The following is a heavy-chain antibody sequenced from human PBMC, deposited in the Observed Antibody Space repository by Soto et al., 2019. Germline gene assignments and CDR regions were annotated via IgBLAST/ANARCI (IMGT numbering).Heavy chain of an antibody. CDR1: GYTFTSYA. CDR3: ARKTRLGYCSGGSCSGPTGWFDP. D-gene: IGHD2-15*01. J-gene: IGHJ5*02. V-gene: IGHV1-3*01. Sequence: ASVKVSCKASGYTFTSYAMHWVRQAPGQRLEWMGWINAGNGNTKYSQKFQGRVTITRDTSASTAYMELSSLRSEDTAVYYCARKTRLGYCSGGSCSGPTGWFDPWGQGTLVTVPS. CDR2: INAGNGNT.